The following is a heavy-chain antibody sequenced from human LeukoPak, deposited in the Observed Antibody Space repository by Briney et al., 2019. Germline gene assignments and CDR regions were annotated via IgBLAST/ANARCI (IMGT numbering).Heavy chain of an antibody. CDR2: IIPILGIA. Sequence: SVKVSCKASGGTFSSYTIGWVRQAPGQGLEWMGMIIPILGIANYAQKFQGRVTITADKSTTTAYMELSSLRSEDTAVYYCARGTYSSSWYGNKYYFDYWGQGTLVTVSS. CDR3: ARGTYSSSWYGNKYYFDY. D-gene: IGHD6-13*01. J-gene: IGHJ4*02. CDR1: GGTFSSYT. V-gene: IGHV1-69*02.